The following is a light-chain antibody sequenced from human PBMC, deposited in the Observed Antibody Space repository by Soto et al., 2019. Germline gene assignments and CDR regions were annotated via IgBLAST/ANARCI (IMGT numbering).Light chain of an antibody. CDR3: SSYAGRNNYV. CDR2: EVS. J-gene: IGLJ1*01. CDR1: SSDVGALDS. V-gene: IGLV2-8*01. Sequence: QFALTQPPSASGSLGQSVTISCSGSSSDVGALDSVSWYQQRPHKAPKIIIYEVSKRPSGVPDRFSGSKSGNTASLTVPGLQADDEADYFCSSYAGRNNYVFGTGAKVTVL.